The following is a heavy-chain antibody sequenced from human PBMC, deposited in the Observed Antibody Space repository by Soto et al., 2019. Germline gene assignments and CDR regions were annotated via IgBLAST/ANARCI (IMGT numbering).Heavy chain of an antibody. CDR1: GFTVSSNY. Sequence: GSLRLSCAASGFTVSSNYMSWVRQAPGKGLEWVSVIYSGGSTYYADSVKGRFTISRDNSKNTLYLQMNSLRAEDTAVYYCARFIAAAGPHFDYWGQGTLVTVSS. J-gene: IGHJ4*02. CDR2: IYSGGST. V-gene: IGHV3-53*01. CDR3: ARFIAAAGPHFDY. D-gene: IGHD6-13*01.